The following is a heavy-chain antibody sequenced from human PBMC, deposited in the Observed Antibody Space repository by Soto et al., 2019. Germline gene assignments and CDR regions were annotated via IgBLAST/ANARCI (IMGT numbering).Heavy chain of an antibody. CDR2: ISGSGGNT. CDR3: AKLGKGSGDAFDI. CDR1: GFTFSSYA. J-gene: IGHJ3*02. V-gene: IGHV3-23*01. Sequence: GGSLRLSCAASGFTFSSYAMSWVRQAPGKGLEWVSAISGSGGNTYYADSVKGRFTISRDNSKNTLYLQMNSLRAEDTAVYYCAKLGKGSGDAFDIWGQGTMVTVSS.